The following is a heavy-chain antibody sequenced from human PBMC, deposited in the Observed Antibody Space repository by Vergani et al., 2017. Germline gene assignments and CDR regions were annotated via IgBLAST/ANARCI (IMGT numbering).Heavy chain of an antibody. D-gene: IGHD6-19*01. CDR2: IRYDGSNK. V-gene: IGHV3-30*02. CDR1: GFTFSSYG. J-gene: IGHJ5*02. CDR3: AKDRSSSGWSFDP. Sequence: VQLVESGGDLVQPGGSLRLSCAASGFTFSSYGMHWVRQAPGKGLEWVAFIRYDGSNKYYADSVKGRFTISRDNSKNTLYLQMNSLRAEDTAVYYCAKDRSSSGWSFDPWGQGTLVTVSS.